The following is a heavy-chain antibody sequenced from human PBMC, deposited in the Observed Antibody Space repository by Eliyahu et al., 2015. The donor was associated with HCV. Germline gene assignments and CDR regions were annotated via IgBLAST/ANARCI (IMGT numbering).Heavy chain of an antibody. CDR3: ARQDTTMVEIDY. V-gene: IGHV4-39*01. CDR1: GGSISSSSYY. Sequence: QLQLQESGPGLVKPSETLSLTCTVSGGSISSSSYYWGWIRQPPGKGLEWIGSVYYSGSTYYNPSLKSRVTISLDTSKNQFSVKLSSVTAADTAVYYCARQDTTMVEIDYWGQGTLVTVSS. J-gene: IGHJ4*02. CDR2: VYYSGST. D-gene: IGHD5-18*01.